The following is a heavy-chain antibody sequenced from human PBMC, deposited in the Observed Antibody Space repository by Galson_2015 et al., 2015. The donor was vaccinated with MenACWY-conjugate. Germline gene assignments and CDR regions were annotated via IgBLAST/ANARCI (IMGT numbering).Heavy chain of an antibody. CDR3: TRQSPLNFDS. J-gene: IGHJ4*02. Sequence: SLRLSCAASGFSFSDSAMHWVRQASGKGLEWVGRIRSKRNNYATTYAASVQGRFTISRDESERMAYLHMNSLKTEDTAIYYCTRQSPLNFDSWGQGVLVTVSS. V-gene: IGHV3-73*01. CDR2: IRSKRNNYAT. CDR1: GFSFSDSA.